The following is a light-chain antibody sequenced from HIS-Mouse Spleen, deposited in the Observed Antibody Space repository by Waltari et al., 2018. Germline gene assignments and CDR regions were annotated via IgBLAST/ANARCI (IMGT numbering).Light chain of an antibody. V-gene: IGKV3-15*01. CDR3: QQYNNWSYT. Sequence: EIVMTQSPATLSASPGERAARSCRASQSVSSNLAWYQQKPGPDPRLLIYGASTRATGIPARFSGSGSGTEFTLTISSMQSEDFAVYYCQQYNNWSYTFGQGTKLEIK. CDR1: QSVSSN. CDR2: GAS. J-gene: IGKJ2*01.